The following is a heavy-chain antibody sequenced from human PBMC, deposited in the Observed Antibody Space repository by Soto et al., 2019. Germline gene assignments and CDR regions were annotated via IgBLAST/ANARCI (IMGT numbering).Heavy chain of an antibody. D-gene: IGHD6-13*01. Sequence: QVQLQESGPGLVKPSETLSLTCTVSGGSISTYYWSWIRQPPGKGLEWIGYIYYSGSTNYNPSLKSRVTISVDTSKNQFSLKLTSVTAADTAVYYCARGLIVAAFSLIQFDPWGQGTLVTVSS. CDR1: GGSISTYY. V-gene: IGHV4-59*01. J-gene: IGHJ5*02. CDR3: ARGLIVAAFSLIQFDP. CDR2: IYYSGST.